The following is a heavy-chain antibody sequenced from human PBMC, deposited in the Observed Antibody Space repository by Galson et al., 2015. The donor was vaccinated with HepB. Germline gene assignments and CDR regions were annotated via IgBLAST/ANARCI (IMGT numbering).Heavy chain of an antibody. D-gene: IGHD2-15*01. CDR1: GFTFSSYG. V-gene: IGHV3-30*18. J-gene: IGHJ4*02. Sequence: SLRLSCAASGFTFSSYGMHWVRQAPGKGLEWVAVISYDGSNKYYADSVKGRFTISRDNSKNTLYLQMNSLRAEDTAVYYCAKDAPTRYCSGGSCYNLPLDYWGQGTLVTVSS. CDR3: AKDAPTRYCSGGSCYNLPLDY. CDR2: ISYDGSNK.